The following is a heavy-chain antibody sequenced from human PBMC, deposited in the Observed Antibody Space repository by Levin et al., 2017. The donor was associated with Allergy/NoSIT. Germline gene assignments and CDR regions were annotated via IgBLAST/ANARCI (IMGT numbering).Heavy chain of an antibody. D-gene: IGHD2-15*01. J-gene: IGHJ5*02. Sequence: PSETLSLTCAVYGGSFSGYYWSWIRQPPGKGLEWIGEINHSGSTNYNPSLKSRVTISVDTSKNQFSLKLSSVTAADTAVYYCARAGYCSGGSCYSGWFDPWGQGTLVTVSS. V-gene: IGHV4-34*01. CDR3: ARAGYCSGGSCYSGWFDP. CDR1: GGSFSGYY. CDR2: INHSGST.